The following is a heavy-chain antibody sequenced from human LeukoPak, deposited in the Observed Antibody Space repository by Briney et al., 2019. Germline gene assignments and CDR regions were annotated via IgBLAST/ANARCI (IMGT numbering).Heavy chain of an antibody. J-gene: IGHJ3*02. CDR3: ARCLLRFFGADAFGI. D-gene: IGHD3-3*01. CDR2: IYYSGST. Sequence: PSQTLSLTCTISSGSIISGDYYWSWIRQHPEKGPEWVGYIYYSGSTYYNPSLKSRVTISVDTSKNQFSLKLSSVTAADTAVYYCARCLLRFFGADAFGIWGQGTMVTVSS. V-gene: IGHV4-31*03. CDR1: SGSIISGDYY.